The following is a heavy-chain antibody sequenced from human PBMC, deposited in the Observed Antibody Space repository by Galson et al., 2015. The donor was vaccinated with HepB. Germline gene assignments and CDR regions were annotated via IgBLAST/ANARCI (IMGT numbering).Heavy chain of an antibody. CDR3: TAGSEELTGYYYMDV. V-gene: IGHV3-49*03. D-gene: IGHD3-10*01. Sequence: SLRLSCAASGFTFGDYAMSWFRQAPGKGLEWVGFIRSKAYGGTTEYAASVKGRFTISRDDSKSIAYLQMNSLKTEDTAVYYCTAGSEELTGYYYMDVWGKGTTVTVSS. J-gene: IGHJ6*03. CDR2: IRSKAYGGTT. CDR1: GFTFGDYA.